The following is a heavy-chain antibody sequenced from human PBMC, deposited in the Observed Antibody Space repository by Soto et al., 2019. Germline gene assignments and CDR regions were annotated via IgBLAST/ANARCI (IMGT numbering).Heavy chain of an antibody. J-gene: IGHJ4*02. V-gene: IGHV3-9*02. Sequence: QTGGSLTLSCVASGSSSDPFTMHWVRELPGKGLEWVAGLSWDRSTVAYADSVQGRVTISRDHAKNSVDLLMDSLRPDDTALYFCAVSSPDIVVLPSSIYFASWGPGTQVTVSS. CDR3: AVSSPDIVVLPSSIYFAS. CDR2: LSWDRSTV. CDR1: GSSSDPFT. D-gene: IGHD2-15*01.